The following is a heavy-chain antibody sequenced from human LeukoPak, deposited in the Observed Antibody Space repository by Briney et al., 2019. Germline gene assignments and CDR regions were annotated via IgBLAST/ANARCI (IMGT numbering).Heavy chain of an antibody. CDR3: AKPQSPCNWNARSYFDG. CDR1: GFTFSSYA. D-gene: IGHD1-20*01. CDR2: IGGSGGGT. J-gene: IGHJ4*02. V-gene: IGHV3-23*01. Sequence: GGSLRLSCAASGFTFSSYAMSWVRQAPGKGLEWVSGIGGSGGGTYYADYVKGRFTISRDNSKNTLYLQMNSLRAEDTAVYYSAKPQSPCNWNARSYFDGWGQGTLVTVSS.